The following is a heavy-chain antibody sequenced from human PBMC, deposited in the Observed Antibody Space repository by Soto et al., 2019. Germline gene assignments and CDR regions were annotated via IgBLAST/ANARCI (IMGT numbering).Heavy chain of an antibody. CDR2: IYYSGST. J-gene: IGHJ3*02. V-gene: IGHV4-59*08. CDR1: GGSISSYY. Sequence: SETLSLTCTVSGGSISSYYWSWIRQPPGKGLEWIGYIYYSGSTNYNPSLKSRVTISVDTSKNQFSLKLSSVTAADTAVYYCARPPKAARVQAFDIWGQGTMVTVSS. D-gene: IGHD2-15*01. CDR3: ARPPKAARVQAFDI.